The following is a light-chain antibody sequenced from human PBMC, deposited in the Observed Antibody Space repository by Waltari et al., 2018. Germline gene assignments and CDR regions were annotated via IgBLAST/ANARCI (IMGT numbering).Light chain of an antibody. CDR2: DVN. Sequence: QSALTQPPSASGSPGPSVTISCTGTSSHVGGYDYVSWYQHHPGKVPKILIYDVNKLPSGVPDRFSGSKSGNTASLTVSGLQAEDEADYYCSSYVVNNYVVFGRGTKLTVL. CDR3: SSYVVNNYVV. CDR1: SSHVGGYDY. J-gene: IGLJ2*01. V-gene: IGLV2-8*01.